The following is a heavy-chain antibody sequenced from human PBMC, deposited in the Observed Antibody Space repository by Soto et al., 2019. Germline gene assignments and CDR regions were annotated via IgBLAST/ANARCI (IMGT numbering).Heavy chain of an antibody. D-gene: IGHD6-13*01. V-gene: IGHV1-24*01. CDR3: ATDNPLAADGWSYYYGMDV. J-gene: IGHJ6*02. CDR2: FDPEDGET. CDR1: GYTLTELS. Sequence: QVQLVQSGAEVKKPGASVKVSCKVSGYTLTELSMHWVRQAPGKGLEWMGGFDPEDGETIYAQKFQGRVTMTEDTSTDTAYMELSSLRSEDTAVYYCATDNPLAADGWSYYYGMDVRGQGTTVTVSS.